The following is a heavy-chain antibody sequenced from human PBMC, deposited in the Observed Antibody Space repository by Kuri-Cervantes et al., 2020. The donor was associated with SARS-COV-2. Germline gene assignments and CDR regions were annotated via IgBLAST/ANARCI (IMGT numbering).Heavy chain of an antibody. J-gene: IGHJ4*02. CDR2: IIPIFGTA. CDR3: ARESVVGPGDY. V-gene: IGHV1-69*06. D-gene: IGHD2-21*01. Sequence: SVKVSCKASGGTFSSYAISWVRQAPGQGLEWMGWIIPIFGTANYAQQFQGRVTITADKSTSTAYMELSSLSSEDKAAYYCARESVVGPGDYWGQGTLVTVSS. CDR1: GGTFSSYA.